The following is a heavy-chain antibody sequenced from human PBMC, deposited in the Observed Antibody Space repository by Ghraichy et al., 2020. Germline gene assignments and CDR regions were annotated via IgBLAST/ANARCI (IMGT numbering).Heavy chain of an antibody. D-gene: IGHD6-6*01. J-gene: IGHJ5*02. CDR2: IYYSGST. CDR3: ARSLPFIAARLNWFDP. Sequence: SETLSLTCTVSGGSISSGGYYWSWIRQHPGKGLEWIGYIYYSGSTYYNPSLKSRVTISVDTSKNQFSLKLSSVTAADTAVYYCARSLPFIAARLNWFDPWGQGTLVTVSS. V-gene: IGHV4-31*03. CDR1: GGSISSGGYY.